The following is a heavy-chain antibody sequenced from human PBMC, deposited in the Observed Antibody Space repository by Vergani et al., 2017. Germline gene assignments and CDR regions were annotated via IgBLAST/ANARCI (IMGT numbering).Heavy chain of an antibody. V-gene: IGHV4-30-4*08. CDR1: GGSISSGDYY. D-gene: IGHD1-26*01. CDR2: IYYSGST. Sequence: QVQLQESGPGLVKPSQTLSLTCTVSGGSISSGDYYWSWIRQPPGKGLEWIGYIYYSGSTYYNPSLKSRVNISVDTSKNQFSLKLSSVTAADTAVYYCARSKGLGRPKPWVPGDFDYWGQGTLVTVSS. J-gene: IGHJ4*02. CDR3: ARSKGLGRPKPWVPGDFDY.